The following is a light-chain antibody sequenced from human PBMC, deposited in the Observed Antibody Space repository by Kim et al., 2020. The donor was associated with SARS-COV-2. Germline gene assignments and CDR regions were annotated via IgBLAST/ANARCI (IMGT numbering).Light chain of an antibody. V-gene: IGKV1-8*01. CDR1: EGISSY. J-gene: IGKJ2*01. CDR2: AAS. Sequence: SASTGDRGTITCRASEGISSYLAWYQQKPGKAPKLLIYAASTLQSGVPSRFSGSGSGTDFTLTISCLQSEDFATYYCQQYYSYPPTFGQGTKLEI. CDR3: QQYYSYPPT.